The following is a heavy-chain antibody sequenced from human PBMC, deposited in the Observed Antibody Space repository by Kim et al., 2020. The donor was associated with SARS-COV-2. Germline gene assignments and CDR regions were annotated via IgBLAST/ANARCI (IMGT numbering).Heavy chain of an antibody. D-gene: IGHD6-13*01. Sequence: SETLSLTCTVSGGSISSSSYYWGWIRQPPGKGLEWIGSIYYSGSTYYNPSLKSRVTISVDTSKNQFSLKLSSVTAADTAVYYCARVIDSSSWHYYYYGMDVWGQGTTVTVSS. CDR2: IYYSGST. CDR1: GGSISSSSYY. J-gene: IGHJ6*02. V-gene: IGHV4-39*07. CDR3: ARVIDSSSWHYYYYGMDV.